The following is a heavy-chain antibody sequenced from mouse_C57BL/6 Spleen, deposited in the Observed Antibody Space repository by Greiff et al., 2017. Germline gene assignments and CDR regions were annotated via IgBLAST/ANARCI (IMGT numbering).Heavy chain of an antibody. CDR3: ERIYYGNYSWFAY. J-gene: IGHJ3*01. Sequence: QVQLKESGAELMAPGASVKLSCKATGYTFTGYWIEWVKQRPGHGLGWIGEILPGSGSTNNNEKFNGKATFTAHTTSNTAYIQLSSLTPDDYAIYYCERIYYGNYSWFAYWGQGTLVTVSA. V-gene: IGHV1-9*01. CDR1: GYTFTGYW. D-gene: IGHD2-1*01. CDR2: ILPGSGST.